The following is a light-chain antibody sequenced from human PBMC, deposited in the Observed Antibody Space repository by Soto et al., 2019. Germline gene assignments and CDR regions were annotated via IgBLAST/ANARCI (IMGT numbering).Light chain of an antibody. CDR2: RAS. CDR3: QQYHSYSWT. Sequence: DLPMTQSPSTLSASVGDRVTITCRASQDIGTWLAWYQQKPEKAPKVLIYRASHLESGVPSRFSASGSGTEFSLTINSLQADDFATYYCQQYHSYSWTFGQGTKVDIK. CDR1: QDIGTW. V-gene: IGKV1-5*03. J-gene: IGKJ1*01.